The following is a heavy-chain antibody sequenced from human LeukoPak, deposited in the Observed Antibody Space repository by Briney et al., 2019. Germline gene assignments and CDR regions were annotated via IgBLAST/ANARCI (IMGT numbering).Heavy chain of an antibody. J-gene: IGHJ4*02. V-gene: IGHV1-18*01. Sequence: ASVKVSCKASGYTFTSYGISWVRQAPGQGLEWMGWISAYNGNTNYAQKLQGRVTMTTDTSTSTAYMELRSLRSDDTAVYYCARIFITIFGVVINPDYWGQGTLVTVSS. CDR1: GYTFTSYG. CDR2: ISAYNGNT. CDR3: ARIFITIFGVVINPDY. D-gene: IGHD3-3*01.